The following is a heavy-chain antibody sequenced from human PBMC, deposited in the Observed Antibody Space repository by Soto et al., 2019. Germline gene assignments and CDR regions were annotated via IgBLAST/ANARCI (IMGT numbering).Heavy chain of an antibody. V-gene: IGHV3-30*18. CDR1: GFTVSSYG. CDR3: AKWAGGFDY. Sequence: QVQLVESGGGVVQPGRSLRLSCASSGFTVSSYGMHWVRQAPGKGLEWVAVISYDGSYKYYADSVKGGFTISRDNSKNTLSLKMNSLRAEDTALYFCAKWAGGFDYWGQGTLVTVSS. CDR2: ISYDGSYK. J-gene: IGHJ4*02.